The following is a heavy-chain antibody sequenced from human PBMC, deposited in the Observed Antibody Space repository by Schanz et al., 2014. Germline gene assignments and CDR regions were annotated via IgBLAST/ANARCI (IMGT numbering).Heavy chain of an antibody. CDR2: ISGSGGST. CDR3: ARDGDFDY. V-gene: IGHV3-23*04. CDR1: GFTFTNYA. Sequence: GQLVESGGGVVQPGGSLRLSCAASGFTFTNYAMTWVRQAPGKGLEWVSGISGSGGSTYDADSVKGRFTISRDNSKNTLFLQMSSLRAEDTAVYYCARDGDFDYWGQGTLVTVSS. J-gene: IGHJ4*02.